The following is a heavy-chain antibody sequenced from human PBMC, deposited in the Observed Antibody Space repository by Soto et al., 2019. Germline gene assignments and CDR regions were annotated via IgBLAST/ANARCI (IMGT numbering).Heavy chain of an antibody. Sequence: WGSLRLSCAASAFTYSSALLTWARQAPGKGLEWVGRIKSKSDGEKTDYAAPWKGRFTISTDDSKNTLYLQMNSLRAEDTAVYCCAKGGPNGGATFFDYWGQGTLVTVSS. D-gene: IGHD1-26*01. CDR3: AKGGPNGGATFFDY. J-gene: IGHJ4*02. CDR2: IKSKSDGEKT. CDR1: AFTYSSAL. V-gene: IGHV3-15*01.